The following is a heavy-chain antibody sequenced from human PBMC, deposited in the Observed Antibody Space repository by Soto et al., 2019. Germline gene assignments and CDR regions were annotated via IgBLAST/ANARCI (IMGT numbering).Heavy chain of an antibody. V-gene: IGHV3-74*01. D-gene: IGHD2-21*01. Sequence: EEQLVESGGGLVQPGGSLRVSCAASGFTFSNYWMHWVRQVPGKGLVWVSRVNFDGRTTNYADSVKGRFTISRDNARNTVYLQINSLRAEDTAVYYCGRLIQTYYGVDVWGQGTKVTGSS. J-gene: IGHJ6*02. CDR1: GFTFSNYW. CDR3: GRLIQTYYGVDV. CDR2: VNFDGRTT.